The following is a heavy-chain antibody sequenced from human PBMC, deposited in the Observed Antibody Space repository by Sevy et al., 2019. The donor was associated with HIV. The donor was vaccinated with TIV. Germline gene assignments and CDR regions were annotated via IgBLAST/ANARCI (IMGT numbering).Heavy chain of an antibody. J-gene: IGHJ6*02. Sequence: GGSLRLSCAASGFSFRSYWMSWVRQAPGKGLEWVANIRQDGSEKYDVHFVKGRFTISRDNAENSLYLQMNSLRAEDTAVYYCAREGSYGDHDYQYYYGMDVWGQAPTVTVSS. CDR2: IRQDGSEK. CDR1: GFSFRSYW. CDR3: AREGSYGDHDYQYYYGMDV. V-gene: IGHV3-7*01. D-gene: IGHD4-17*01.